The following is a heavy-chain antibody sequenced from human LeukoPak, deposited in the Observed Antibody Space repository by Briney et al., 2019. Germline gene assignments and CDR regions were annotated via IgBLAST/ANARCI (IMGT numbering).Heavy chain of an antibody. D-gene: IGHD6-13*01. CDR2: IIPIFGTA. CDR3: ASLYSSSWPPREYYFDY. CDR1: GGTFSSYA. Sequence: SVKVSCKASGGTFSSYAISWVRQAPGRGLEWMGGIIPIFGTANYAQKFQGRVTITADKSTSTAYMELSGLRSEDTAVYYCASLYSSSWPPREYYFDYWGQGTLVTVSS. V-gene: IGHV1-69*06. J-gene: IGHJ4*02.